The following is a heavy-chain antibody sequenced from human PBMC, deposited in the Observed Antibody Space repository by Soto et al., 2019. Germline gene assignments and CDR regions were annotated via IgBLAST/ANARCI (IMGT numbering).Heavy chain of an antibody. J-gene: IGHJ6*02. CDR2: ISGGGGYI. CDR1: GFTFSDEN. D-gene: IGHD2-2*01. Sequence: LRLSCSASGFTFSDENMSWVRQVPGKGLEWVSGISGGGGYIFYADSVQGRFSISRDNPKNSLFLEMNSLRVEDTAVYYCARDSDCHSTSCFFPPHVWGQGTTVTVSS. CDR3: ARDSDCHSTSCFFPPHV. V-gene: IGHV3-21*06.